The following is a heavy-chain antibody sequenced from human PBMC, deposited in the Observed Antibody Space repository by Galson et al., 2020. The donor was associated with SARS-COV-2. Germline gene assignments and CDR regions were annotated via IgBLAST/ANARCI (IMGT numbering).Heavy chain of an antibody. V-gene: IGHV5-51*01. D-gene: IGHD6-13*01. Sequence: KIGESLKISCKGSGDSFTSKWIGWVRQMPGKGLEWMGIIYPDDSDTRYSPSFQGQVTISVDKSISTTYLQWNSLKASDTAMYYCARSMSRSSHDIWFDYWGQGTLVTVSS. CDR2: IYPDDSDT. CDR3: ARSMSRSSHDIWFDY. CDR1: GDSFTSKW. J-gene: IGHJ4*02.